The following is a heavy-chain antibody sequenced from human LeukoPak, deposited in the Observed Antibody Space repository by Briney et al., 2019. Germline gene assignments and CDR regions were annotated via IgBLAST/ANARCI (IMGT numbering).Heavy chain of an antibody. D-gene: IGHD5-12*01. V-gene: IGHV3-7*04. CDR2: VNQDGSEK. CDR3: ARVRIVTTQYDAFDL. Sequence: PGGSLRLPCAASGFTFSTYCVTGVRRAPGKGLKWLGNVNQDGSEKYYADSVKGRFTISSDNTKTSLYLQMDSLRAEATAVYFCARVRIVTTQYDAFDLWGQGTLVTVSS. CDR1: GFTFSTYC. J-gene: IGHJ3*01.